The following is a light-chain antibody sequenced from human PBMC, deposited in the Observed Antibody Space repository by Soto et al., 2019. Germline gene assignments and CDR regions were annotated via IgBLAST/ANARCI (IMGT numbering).Light chain of an antibody. CDR1: SSNIGSNT. CDR2: SNH. J-gene: IGLJ3*02. CDR3: ATWDDSLNGPV. V-gene: IGLV1-44*01. Sequence: QAVVTQPPSASGTPGQRVTISCSGSSSNIGSNTVNWYQQLPGTAPKLLIYSNHHRPSGVPDRFSGSKSGTSASLAISGLQSEDEADYYCATWDDSLNGPVFGGGTKLTVL.